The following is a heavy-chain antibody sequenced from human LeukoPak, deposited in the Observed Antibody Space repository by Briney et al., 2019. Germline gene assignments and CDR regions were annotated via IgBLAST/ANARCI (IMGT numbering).Heavy chain of an antibody. J-gene: IGHJ4*02. D-gene: IGHD3-22*01. CDR2: INPSGTT. CDR1: GHSISSGYN. CDR3: ARSYYDSGGYKYDF. Sequence: SETLSLTCAVSGHSISSGYNWGWIRPPPGKGLEWIGSINPSGTTYYNPSLKSRVTISVDTSNNQFSLKLNSVTAADTAVYYCARSYYDSGGYKYDFWGQGTLVIVSS. V-gene: IGHV4-38-2*01.